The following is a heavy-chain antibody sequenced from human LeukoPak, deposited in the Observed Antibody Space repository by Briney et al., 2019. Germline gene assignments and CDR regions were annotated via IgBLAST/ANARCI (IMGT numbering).Heavy chain of an antibody. J-gene: IGHJ4*02. CDR2: IYYSGST. V-gene: IGHV4-59*08. D-gene: IGHD1-26*01. Sequence: SGTLSLTCTVSGGSISSYYWSWIRQPPGKGLEWIGYIYYSGSTKYNPSLKSRVTISVDTSKNQFSLKLSSVTAADTAVYYCAKVGAEGYFDYWGQGTLVTVSS. CDR3: AKVGAEGYFDY. CDR1: GGSISSYY.